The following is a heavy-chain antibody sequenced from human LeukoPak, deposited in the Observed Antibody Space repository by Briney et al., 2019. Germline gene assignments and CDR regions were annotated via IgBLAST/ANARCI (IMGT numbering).Heavy chain of an antibody. CDR2: TRNKANNYAT. V-gene: IGHV3-72*01. D-gene: IGHD2-15*01. CDR1: GFTFGDYA. Sequence: GGSLRLSCTASGFTFGDYAMSWIRQAPGKGLEWVGQTRNKANNYATEYAASIKGRFIISRDDSRNSVYLQMNSLKTEDTAVYFCARWRSGSCSEWGQGTLGHRLL. J-gene: IGHJ4*01. CDR3: ARWRSGSCSE.